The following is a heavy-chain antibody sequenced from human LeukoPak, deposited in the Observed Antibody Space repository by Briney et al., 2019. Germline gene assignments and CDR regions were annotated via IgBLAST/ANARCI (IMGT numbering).Heavy chain of an antibody. J-gene: IGHJ4*02. D-gene: IGHD3-22*01. CDR3: ARDHYFDISGYLDY. V-gene: IGHV3-30*03. CDR1: GFTFSSYS. Sequence: GGSLRLSCAASGFTFSSYSMNWVRQAPGKGLEWLAVISYDGTKQYFADSVKGRFTISRDNVKNSLYLEMNSLRVEDSAVYYCARDHYFDISGYLDYWGQGTPVTVSS. CDR2: ISYDGTKQ.